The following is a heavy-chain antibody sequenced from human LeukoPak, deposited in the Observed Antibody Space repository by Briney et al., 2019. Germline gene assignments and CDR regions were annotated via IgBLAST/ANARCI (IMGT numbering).Heavy chain of an antibody. Sequence: PGGSLRLSCTASGFTFSSYGMHWVRQAPGKGLEWVAFIRYDGSNKYYADSVKGRFTISRDNSKNTLYLQMNSLRAEDTALYYCAKGRGYELPLDNWGQGTLVTVSS. CDR2: IRYDGSNK. D-gene: IGHD5-12*01. V-gene: IGHV3-30*02. CDR3: AKGRGYELPLDN. CDR1: GFTFSSYG. J-gene: IGHJ4*02.